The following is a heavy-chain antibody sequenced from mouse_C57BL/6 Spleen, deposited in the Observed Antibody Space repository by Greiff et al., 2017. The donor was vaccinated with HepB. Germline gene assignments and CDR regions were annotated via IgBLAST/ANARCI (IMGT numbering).Heavy chain of an antibody. Sequence: QVQLQQPGAELVKPGASVKMSCKASGYTFTSYWITWVKQRPGQGLEWIGDIYPGSGSTNYNEKFKSKATLTVDTSSSTAYMQLSSLTSEGTAVYYWARERYYYGSSAAWFAYWGQGTLVTVSA. CDR3: ARERYYYGSSAAWFAY. CDR1: GYTFTSYW. D-gene: IGHD1-1*01. CDR2: IYPGSGST. V-gene: IGHV1-55*01. J-gene: IGHJ3*01.